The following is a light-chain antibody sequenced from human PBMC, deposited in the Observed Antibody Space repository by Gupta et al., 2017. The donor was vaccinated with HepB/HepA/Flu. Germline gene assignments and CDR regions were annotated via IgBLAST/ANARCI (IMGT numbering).Light chain of an antibody. CDR2: DVS. J-gene: IGLJ1*01. V-gene: IGLV2-14*01. Sequence: QSALTPPASVSGSPGQSITIPCTGTSSDVGCYNYVSWYQQHPGKAPKLMIYDVSNRPSGVSNRFSGSKSGKTASLTISGLQAEDEADYYCSSDTSSSTYVFGTGTKVTVL. CDR3: SSDTSSSTYV. CDR1: SSDVGCYNY.